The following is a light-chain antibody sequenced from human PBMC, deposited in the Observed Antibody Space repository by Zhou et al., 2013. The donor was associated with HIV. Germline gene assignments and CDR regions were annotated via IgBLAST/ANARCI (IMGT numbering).Light chain of an antibody. J-gene: IGKJ5*01. Sequence: DIQMTQSPSSLSASVGDRVTITCQASQDISNYLNWYQQKPGRAPKLLIYAASSLQSGVPSRFSGSGSGTDFTLTISSLQPEDFATYYCQQSYSTLITFGLGTRLEIK. V-gene: IGKV1-39*01. CDR3: QQSYSTLIT. CDR2: AAS. CDR1: QDISNY.